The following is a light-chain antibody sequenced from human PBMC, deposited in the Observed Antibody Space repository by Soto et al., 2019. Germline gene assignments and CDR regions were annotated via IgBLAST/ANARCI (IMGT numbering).Light chain of an antibody. J-gene: IGKJ2*01. V-gene: IGKV3-15*01. CDR1: QSVGSN. Sequence: ELVMTQSPATLSVSPGERATLSCRASQSVGSNLAWYQQKPGQAPRLLIYGASTRATGIPARFSGSGSGTEFTLTISSLQSEDFAVYYCQHYGSSPVMYTFGQGTKLEIK. CDR2: GAS. CDR3: QHYGSSPVMYT.